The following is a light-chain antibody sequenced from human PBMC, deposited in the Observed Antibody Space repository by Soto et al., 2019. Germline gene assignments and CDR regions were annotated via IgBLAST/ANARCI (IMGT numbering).Light chain of an antibody. CDR3: QQYYSTWT. CDR1: QSVLYSSNNKNY. V-gene: IGKV4-1*01. J-gene: IGKJ1*01. Sequence: DIVMTQSLDSLAVSLGERATINCKSSQSVLYSSNNKNYLAWYQQKPGQPPKLLIYWASTRESGVPDRFSGSGSGTDFTLTISSLQAEDVAVYYCQQYYSTWTFGQGTKVEIK. CDR2: WAS.